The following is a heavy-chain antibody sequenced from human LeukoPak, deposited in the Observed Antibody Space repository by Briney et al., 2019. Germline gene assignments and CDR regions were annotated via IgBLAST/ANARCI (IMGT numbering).Heavy chain of an antibody. Sequence: PGGSLRLSCAASGFTFSSYWMSWVRQAPGKGLEWVANIKQDGSEKYYVDSVKGRFTISRDNAKNSLYLQMNSLRAEDTAVYYCARDSSGIVVVPAAMRGGDTFDYWGQGTLVTVSS. V-gene: IGHV3-7*03. D-gene: IGHD2-2*01. CDR3: ARDSSGIVVVPAAMRGGDTFDY. CDR1: GFTFSSYW. J-gene: IGHJ4*02. CDR2: IKQDGSEK.